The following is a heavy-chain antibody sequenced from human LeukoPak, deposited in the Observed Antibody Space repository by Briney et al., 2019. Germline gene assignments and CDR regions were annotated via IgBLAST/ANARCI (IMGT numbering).Heavy chain of an antibody. CDR3: ARDTARITIFGVAKYMDV. J-gene: IGHJ6*03. V-gene: IGHV1-2*02. CDR1: GYSFTGYY. Sequence: ASVKVSCKASGYSFTGYYIHWVRQAPGQGLEWMGGINPNSGGTNYAQKFQVRVTMTRDTYISTAYLELSRLRSDDPAVYYCARDTARITIFGVAKYMDVWGKGTTVTVSS. CDR2: INPNSGGT. D-gene: IGHD3-3*01.